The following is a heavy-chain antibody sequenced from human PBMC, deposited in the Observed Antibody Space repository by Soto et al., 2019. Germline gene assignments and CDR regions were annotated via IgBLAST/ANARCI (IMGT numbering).Heavy chain of an antibody. CDR2: INPNSGDT. J-gene: IGHJ6*04. D-gene: IGHD2-15*01. V-gene: IGHV1-2*04. CDR1: GYTFTGYS. Sequence: ASVKVSCKASGYTFTGYSMHWVRQAPGKGLEWMGWINPNSGDTNYAQKCQGWVTMTGDTSISTAYMELSSLRSDDTAVYYCARDAADYGMDVWGKETRVTVPS. CDR3: ARDAADYGMDV.